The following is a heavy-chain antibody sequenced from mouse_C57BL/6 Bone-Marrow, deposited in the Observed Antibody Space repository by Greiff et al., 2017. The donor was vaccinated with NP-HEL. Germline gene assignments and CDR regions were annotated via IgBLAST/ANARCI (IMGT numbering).Heavy chain of an antibody. Sequence: QVHVKQPGAELVKPGASVKLSCKASGYTFTSYWMHWVKQRPGRGLEWIGRIDPNSGGTKYNEKFKSKATLTVDKPSSTAYMQLSSLTSEDSAVDYGARWVLRNYYAMDYWGQGTSVTVSS. CDR2: IDPNSGGT. J-gene: IGHJ4*01. CDR1: GYTFTSYW. D-gene: IGHD3-2*02. V-gene: IGHV1-72*01. CDR3: ARWVLRNYYAMDY.